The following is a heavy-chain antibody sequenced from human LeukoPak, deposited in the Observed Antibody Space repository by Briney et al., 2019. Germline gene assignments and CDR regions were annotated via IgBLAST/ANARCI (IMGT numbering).Heavy chain of an antibody. Sequence: SETLSLTCTVSSGSISGYYWSWIRQPPGQGLEWIAYIHSNGYTNYNPSLKSRVTISVDTSKNQFSLKVTSVTAADTAMYYCTKREGPMSGSYDYFDPWGQGTLVTVS. J-gene: IGHJ5*02. CDR2: IHSNGYT. CDR1: SGSISGYY. CDR3: TKREGPMSGSYDYFDP. V-gene: IGHV4-4*09. D-gene: IGHD1-26*01.